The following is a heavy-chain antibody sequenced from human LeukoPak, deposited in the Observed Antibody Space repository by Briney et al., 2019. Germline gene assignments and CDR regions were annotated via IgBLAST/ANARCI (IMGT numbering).Heavy chain of an antibody. CDR1: GFTFSDYY. CDR2: ISSICSTI. D-gene: IGHD6-19*01. J-gene: IGHJ4*02. V-gene: IGHV3-11*04. CDR3: ATSCWYGYYYFDY. Sequence: GGSLRLSCAASGFTFSDYYMSWIRQAPGKGLEWVSYISSICSTIYYADSVKGRFTISRDNAKNSLYLQMNSLRAEDTAVYYCATSCWYGYYYFDYWGQGTLVTVSS.